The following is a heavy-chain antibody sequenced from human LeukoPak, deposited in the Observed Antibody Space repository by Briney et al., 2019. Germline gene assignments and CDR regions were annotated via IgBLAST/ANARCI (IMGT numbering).Heavy chain of an antibody. J-gene: IGHJ4*02. CDR1: GGSFSGYY. Sequence: PSETLSLTCAVYGGSFSGYYWSWIRQPSGKGLEWIGEINHSGSTNYNPSLKSRVTISVDTSKNQFPLKLTSVTATDTAVYYCARVKRRMGSSSGDYSDYWGQGALVTVSS. CDR2: INHSGST. CDR3: ARVKRRMGSSSGDYSDY. D-gene: IGHD6-6*01. V-gene: IGHV4-34*01.